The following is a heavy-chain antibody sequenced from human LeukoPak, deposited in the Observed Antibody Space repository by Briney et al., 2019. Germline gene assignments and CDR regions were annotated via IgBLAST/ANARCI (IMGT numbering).Heavy chain of an antibody. J-gene: IGHJ4*02. D-gene: IGHD5-18*01. CDR1: GFTFSSYS. CDR2: ISESSSYI. Sequence: GGSLRLSCAASGFTFSSYSMNWVRQAPGKGLEWVSCISESSSYIYYADSVKGRFTISRDNAKNSLYLQMNSLRAEDTAIYYCARLPVYSYGHPYYDYWGQGTLVTVSS. V-gene: IGHV3-21*01. CDR3: ARLPVYSYGHPYYDY.